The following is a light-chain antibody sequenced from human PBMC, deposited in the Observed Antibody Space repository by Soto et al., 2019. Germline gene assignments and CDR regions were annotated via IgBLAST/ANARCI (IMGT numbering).Light chain of an antibody. Sequence: QSAVTQPASVSGSPGQSITIFCTGTSSDVGGYNYVSWYQQHPGKAPKLMIYDVSNRPSGVSNRFSGSKSGNTASLTISGLQAHDEADYYCSSYTGSSTHVVFGGGTKLTVL. J-gene: IGLJ2*01. V-gene: IGLV2-14*01. CDR3: SSYTGSSTHVV. CDR2: DVS. CDR1: SSDVGGYNY.